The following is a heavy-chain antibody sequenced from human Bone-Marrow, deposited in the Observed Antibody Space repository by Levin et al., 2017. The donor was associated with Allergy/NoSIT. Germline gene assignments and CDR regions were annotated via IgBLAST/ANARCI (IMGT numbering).Heavy chain of an antibody. D-gene: IGHD3-16*02. CDR3: ARSRPTFGGVIVPNWFDP. V-gene: IGHV4-30-2*01. Sequence: SETLSLTCAVSGGSISSGGYSWSWIRQPPGKGLEWIGYIYHSGSTYYNPSLKSRVTISVDRSKNQFSLKLSSVTAADTAVYYCARSRPTFGGVIVPNWFDPWGQGTLVTVSS. CDR2: IYHSGST. CDR1: GGSISSGGYS. J-gene: IGHJ5*02.